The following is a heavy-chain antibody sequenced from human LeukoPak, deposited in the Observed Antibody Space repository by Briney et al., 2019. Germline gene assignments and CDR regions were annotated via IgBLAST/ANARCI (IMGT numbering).Heavy chain of an antibody. D-gene: IGHD4-17*01. CDR2: IYHSGST. V-gene: IGHV4-38-2*02. CDR3: ARVGADYGDFSGFDY. Sequence: PSETLSLTCTVSGYSISSGYYWGWIRQPPGKGLEWIGSIYHSGSTYYNPSLKSRVTISVDTSKNQFSLKLSSVTAADTAVYYCARVGADYGDFSGFDYWGQGTLVTVSS. J-gene: IGHJ4*02. CDR1: GYSISSGYY.